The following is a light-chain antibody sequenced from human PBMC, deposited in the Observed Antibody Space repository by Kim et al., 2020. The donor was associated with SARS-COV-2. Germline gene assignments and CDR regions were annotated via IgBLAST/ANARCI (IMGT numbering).Light chain of an antibody. Sequence: VSTGERATLSCTASQSVTRHLAWYQQKPGQAPRLLIYGASTRATGIPARFRGSGSGTEFTLTISSLQSEDCAVYYCQQYSNWPPYTFGQGTKLEI. CDR2: GAS. CDR1: QSVTRH. V-gene: IGKV3-15*01. J-gene: IGKJ2*01. CDR3: QQYSNWPPYT.